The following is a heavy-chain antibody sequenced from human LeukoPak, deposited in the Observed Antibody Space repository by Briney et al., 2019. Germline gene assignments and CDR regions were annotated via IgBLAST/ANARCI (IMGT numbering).Heavy chain of an antibody. J-gene: IGHJ3*02. CDR1: GYTFTSYD. D-gene: IGHD2-2*01. V-gene: IGHV1-8*03. CDR2: MNPNSGNT. Sequence: ASVKVSCMASGYTFTSYDINWVRQATGQGLEWMGWMNPNSGNTGYAQKFQGRVTITRNTSISTAYMELSSLRSEDTAVYYCARLDCSSTSCYEGGAFDIWGQGTMVTVSS. CDR3: ARLDCSSTSCYEGGAFDI.